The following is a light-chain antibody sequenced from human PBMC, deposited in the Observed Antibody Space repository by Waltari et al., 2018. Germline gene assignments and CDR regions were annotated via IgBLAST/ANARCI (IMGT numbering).Light chain of an antibody. CDR3: MQALQTLPIT. J-gene: IGKJ5*01. CDR1: QSLLHSNGYNY. CDR2: LGS. Sequence: DIVMTQSPLSLPSTPGEPASIPCRPSQSLLHSNGYNYLDWYLQKPGQSPQLLIYLGSNRASGVPDRFSGSGSGTDFTLKISRVEAEDVGVYYCMQALQTLPITFGQGTRLEIK. V-gene: IGKV2-28*01.